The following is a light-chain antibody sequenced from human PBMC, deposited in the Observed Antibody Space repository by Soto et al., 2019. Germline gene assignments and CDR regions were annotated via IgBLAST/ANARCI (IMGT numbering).Light chain of an antibody. CDR3: ASYDSSVSGLV. V-gene: IGLV1-40*01. Sequence: QSVLTQPPSVSGAPGQRVTISCTGSSSNIGGGYDVHLYQQLPGTAHKLLIYGNSNRPSGVPDRFSGSKSGTSASLAITGLPADDEAYYYGASYDSSVSGLVFGGGTKLTVL. CDR2: GNS. CDR1: SSNIGGGYD. J-gene: IGLJ3*02.